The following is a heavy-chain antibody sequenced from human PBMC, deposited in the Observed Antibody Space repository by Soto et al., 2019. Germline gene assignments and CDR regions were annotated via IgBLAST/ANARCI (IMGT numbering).Heavy chain of an antibody. J-gene: IGHJ4*02. D-gene: IGHD2-2*01. CDR3: AKDRGAYCSSTSCQTPY. CDR2: ISGSGGST. Sequence: PVGSLRLSCAASGFTFSSYAMSWVRQAPGKGLEWVSAISGSGGSTYYADSVKGRFTISRDNSKNTLYLQMNSLRAEDTAVYYCAKDRGAYCSSTSCQTPYWGQGTLVTVSS. V-gene: IGHV3-23*01. CDR1: GFTFSSYA.